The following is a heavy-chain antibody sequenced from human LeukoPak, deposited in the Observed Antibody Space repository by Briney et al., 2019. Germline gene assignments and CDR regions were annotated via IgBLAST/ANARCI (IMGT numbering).Heavy chain of an antibody. CDR1: GFTFNSYA. Sequence: PGGSLRLSCAASGFTFNSYAMSWVRQAPGKGLEWVSAISGSGGSTYYADSVKGRFTISRDNSKNPLYLQMNSLRAEDTAVYYCAKDPRVGSRVATPCYWGQGTLVTVSS. CDR3: AKDPRVGSRVATPCY. CDR2: ISGSGGST. V-gene: IGHV3-23*01. J-gene: IGHJ4*02. D-gene: IGHD3-3*01.